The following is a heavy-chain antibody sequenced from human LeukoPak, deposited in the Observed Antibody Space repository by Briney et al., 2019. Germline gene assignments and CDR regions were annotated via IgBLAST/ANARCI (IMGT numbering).Heavy chain of an antibody. V-gene: IGHV4-30-2*01. CDR3: ARDPGLSPGGSDRDTPQDY. CDR1: GGSISSGGYY. Sequence: SETLSLTCTVSGGSISSGGYYWSWIRQPPGKGLEWIGYIYHSGSTYYNPSLKSRVTISVDTSKNQFSLKLSSVTAADTAVYYCARDPGLSPGGSDRDTPQDYWGQGTLVTVSS. J-gene: IGHJ4*02. CDR2: IYHSGST. D-gene: IGHD1-26*01.